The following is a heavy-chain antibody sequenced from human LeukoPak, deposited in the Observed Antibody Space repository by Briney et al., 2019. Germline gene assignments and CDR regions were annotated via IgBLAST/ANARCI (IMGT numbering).Heavy chain of an antibody. Sequence: ASVKVSCKASGYTFTSYYMHWVRQATGQGLEWMGWMNPNSGNTGYAQKFQGRITITKNTSISTAYMELSSLRSEDTAVYYCARADQWDGYKYYFDYWGQGTLVTVSS. CDR2: MNPNSGNT. V-gene: IGHV1-8*03. D-gene: IGHD5-24*01. J-gene: IGHJ4*02. CDR3: ARADQWDGYKYYFDY. CDR1: GYTFTSYY.